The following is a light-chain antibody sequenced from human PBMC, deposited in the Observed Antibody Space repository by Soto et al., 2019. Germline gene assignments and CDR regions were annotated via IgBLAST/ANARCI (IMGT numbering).Light chain of an antibody. V-gene: IGKV1-12*01. Sequence: DIQMTQSPSSVSASVGDRVTITCRASQPIRSWLAWFQQKPGKAPKLLIYTASSLQSGVPSRFSGNGSGTDFTLTISSLQPEDFATYYCQQANSFPPITFGPGTKVDIK. CDR3: QQANSFPPIT. CDR1: QPIRSW. CDR2: TAS. J-gene: IGKJ3*01.